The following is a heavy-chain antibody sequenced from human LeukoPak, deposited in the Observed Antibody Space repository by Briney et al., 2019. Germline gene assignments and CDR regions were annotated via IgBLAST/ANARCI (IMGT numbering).Heavy chain of an antibody. CDR1: GFTFSSYG. CDR2: IWSDENNK. Sequence: TGGSLRLSCAASGFTFSSYGMHWVRQAPGKGLEWVAVIWSDENNKYYADSVKGRFTISRDNSKNTVALQMNSLRAEDTAVYYCAKGGYTSYFDYWGQGTLVTVSS. V-gene: IGHV3-33*06. CDR3: AKGGYTSYFDY. J-gene: IGHJ4*02. D-gene: IGHD6-13*01.